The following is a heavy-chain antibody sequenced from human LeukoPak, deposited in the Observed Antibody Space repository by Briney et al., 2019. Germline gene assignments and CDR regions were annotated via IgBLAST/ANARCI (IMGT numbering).Heavy chain of an antibody. CDR2: ISSSSSYI. J-gene: IGHJ4*02. CDR3: ASYGVSDFDY. CDR1: GFTFSSYS. Sequence: TGGSLRLSCAASGFTFSSYSMNWVRQAPGKGLEWVSSISSSSSYIYYADSVKGRFTISRDNAKNSLYLQMNSLRAEDTAVYYCASYGVSDFDYWGQGTLVTVSS. D-gene: IGHD3-3*01. V-gene: IGHV3-21*01.